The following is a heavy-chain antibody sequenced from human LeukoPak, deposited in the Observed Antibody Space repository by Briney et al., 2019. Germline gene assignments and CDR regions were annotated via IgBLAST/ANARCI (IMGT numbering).Heavy chain of an antibody. Sequence: GGSLRLSCAASGFTFEDYGISWIRQAPGKGLEWVSGVDWSGGSTGYADSVMGRFTISRDNAKNSVYVQMNSLRVEDTALYYCARSHPDYWGQGTLVTVSS. CDR2: VDWSGGST. CDR1: GFTFEDYG. J-gene: IGHJ4*02. CDR3: ARSHPDY. V-gene: IGHV3-20*04.